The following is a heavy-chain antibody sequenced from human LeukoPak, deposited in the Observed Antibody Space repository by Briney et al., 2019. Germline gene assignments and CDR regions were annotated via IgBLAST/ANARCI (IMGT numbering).Heavy chain of an antibody. J-gene: IGHJ4*02. CDR3: ARRDYYDSTGYYVY. D-gene: IGHD3-22*01. Sequence: SETLSLTCTVSGGSISSSSYYWGWIRQPPGKGLEWIGSIYHSGSTNYNPSLKSRVTISVDKSKNQFSLKLSSVTAADTAVYYCARRDYYDSTGYYVYWGQGTLVTVSS. V-gene: IGHV4-39*07. CDR2: IYHSGST. CDR1: GGSISSSSYY.